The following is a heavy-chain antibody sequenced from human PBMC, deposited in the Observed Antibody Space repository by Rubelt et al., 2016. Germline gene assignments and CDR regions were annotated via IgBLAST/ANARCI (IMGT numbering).Heavy chain of an antibody. CDR2: IYYSGST. CDR1: GGSISSSSYY. CDR3: ARVTDNYNWFDP. D-gene: IGHD1-20*01. J-gene: IGHJ5*02. V-gene: IGHV4-39*01. Sequence: QLQLQESGPGLVKPSETLSLTCTVSGGSISSSSYYWGWIRQPPGKGLAWIGSIYYSGSTYYNPSLRSRVTISVDTSKNQCALKLSSVTAADTAVYYCARVTDNYNWFDPWGQGTLVTVSS.